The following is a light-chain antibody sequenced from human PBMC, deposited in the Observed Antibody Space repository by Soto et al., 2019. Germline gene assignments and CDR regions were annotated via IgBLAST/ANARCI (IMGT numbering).Light chain of an antibody. J-gene: IGLJ1*01. CDR1: SSNIGAHYD. CDR3: QSYDSSLNAYV. CDR2: ANT. Sequence: QSVLTQPPSVSGAPGQRVTISRTGSSSNIGAHYDVHWYQQLPGTAPKLLIYANTNRPSGVPDRFSGSKSGTSASLAITGLQAEYEADYSCQSYDSSLNAYVFGTGTKLTVL. V-gene: IGLV1-40*01.